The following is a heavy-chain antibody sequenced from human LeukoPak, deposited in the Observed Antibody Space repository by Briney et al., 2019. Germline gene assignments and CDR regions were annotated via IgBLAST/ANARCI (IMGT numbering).Heavy chain of an antibody. J-gene: IGHJ6*03. D-gene: IGHD5-18*01. Sequence: PSETLSLTCTVSGYSISSGYYWGWIRQPPGKGLEWIGSIYHSGRTFYNPSLKSRVTISVDTSKNQFSLKLTSVTAADTAVYYCAREVEYSYGYIVYYYYMDVWGKGTTVTISS. CDR2: IYHSGRT. CDR1: GYSISSGYY. CDR3: AREVEYSYGYIVYYYYMDV. V-gene: IGHV4-38-2*02.